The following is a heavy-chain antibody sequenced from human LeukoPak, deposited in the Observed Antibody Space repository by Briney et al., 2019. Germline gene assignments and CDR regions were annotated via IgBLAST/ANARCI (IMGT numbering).Heavy chain of an antibody. CDR3: AKVGDNWDFDY. Sequence: GGSLRLSCAASGFTFSKYSINWVRQAPGKGLEWVSSISSSSSYIYYADSVKGRFTISRDNAKNSLYLQMNSLRGEDTAVYYCAKVGDNWDFDYWGQGTLVTVSS. D-gene: IGHD1-1*01. V-gene: IGHV3-21*01. CDR2: ISSSSSYI. J-gene: IGHJ4*02. CDR1: GFTFSKYS.